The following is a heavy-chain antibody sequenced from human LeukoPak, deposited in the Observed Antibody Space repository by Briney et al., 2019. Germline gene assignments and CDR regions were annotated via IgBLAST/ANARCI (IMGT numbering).Heavy chain of an antibody. Sequence: GGSLRLSCAASGFTFSSYAMSWVRQAPGKGLEWVSAISGSGGSTYYADSVKGRFTISRDNSKNTLYLQMNSLRAEDTAVYYCAKAGSRPLYYFDYWGQRTLVTVSS. D-gene: IGHD6-13*01. J-gene: IGHJ4*02. V-gene: IGHV3-23*01. CDR1: GFTFSSYA. CDR2: ISGSGGST. CDR3: AKAGSRPLYYFDY.